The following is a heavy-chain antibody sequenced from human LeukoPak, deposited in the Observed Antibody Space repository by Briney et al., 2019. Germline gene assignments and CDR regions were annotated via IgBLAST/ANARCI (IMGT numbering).Heavy chain of an antibody. V-gene: IGHV4-39*01. CDR2: IYYSGST. CDR1: GGSISSSSYY. J-gene: IGHJ4*02. CDR3: ARQAVEDGYKTDFDY. Sequence: SETLSLTCTVSGGSISSSSYYWGWIRQPPGKGLEWIGSIYYSGSTYYNPSLKSRVTISVDTSKNQFSLKLSSVTAADTAVYYCARQAVEDGYKTDFDYWGQGTLVTVSS. D-gene: IGHD5-24*01.